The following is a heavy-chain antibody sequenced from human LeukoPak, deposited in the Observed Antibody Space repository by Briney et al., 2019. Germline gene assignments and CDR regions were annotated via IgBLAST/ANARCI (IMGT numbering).Heavy chain of an antibody. CDR2: IYTSGST. D-gene: IGHD6-13*01. J-gene: IGHJ6*03. V-gene: IGHV4-4*07. CDR3: ARSPGIAAAGTGNYYMDV. CDR1: GGSISSYY. Sequence: SETLSLTCTVSGGSISSYYWSWIRQPAGKGLEWIGRIYTSGSTNYNPSLKSRVTMSVDTSKNQFSLKLSSVTAADTAVYYCARSPGIAAAGTGNYYMDVWGKGTTVTVSS.